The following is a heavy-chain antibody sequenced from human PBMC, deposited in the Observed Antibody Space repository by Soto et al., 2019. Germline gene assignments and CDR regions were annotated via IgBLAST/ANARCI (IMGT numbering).Heavy chain of an antibody. Sequence: QVQLVESGGGVVQPGRSLRLSCAASGFTFSSYARHWVRQAPGKGLEWVAVISYDGSNKYYADSVKGRFTISRDNSKNTLYLQMNSLRAEDTAVYYCARDYDYWGQGTLVTVSS. CDR3: ARDYDY. CDR2: ISYDGSNK. V-gene: IGHV3-30-3*01. CDR1: GFTFSSYA. J-gene: IGHJ4*02.